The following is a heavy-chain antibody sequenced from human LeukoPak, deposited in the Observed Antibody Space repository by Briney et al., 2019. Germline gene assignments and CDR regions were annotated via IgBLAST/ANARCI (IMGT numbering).Heavy chain of an antibody. J-gene: IGHJ4*02. CDR2: ITSGSSSI. CDR3: AKRSMIVVVITTHFFDY. Sequence: GGSLRLSCAASGFTVSSNYMSWVRQAPGKGLEWVSYITSGSSSIYYADSVKGRFTISRDNSKNTLYLQMNSLRAEDTAVYYCAKRSMIVVVITTHFFDYWGQGTLVTVSS. V-gene: IGHV3-48*01. CDR1: GFTVSSNY. D-gene: IGHD3-22*01.